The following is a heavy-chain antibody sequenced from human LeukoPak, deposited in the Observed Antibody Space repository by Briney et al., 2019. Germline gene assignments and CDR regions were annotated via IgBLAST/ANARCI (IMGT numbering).Heavy chain of an antibody. CDR2: IYYSGST. D-gene: IGHD1-26*01. V-gene: IGHV4-39*01. J-gene: IGHJ4*02. Sequence: SETLSLTCAVYGGSFSSYYWGWIRQPPGKGLEWIGSIYYSGSTYYNPSLKSRVTISVDTSKNQFSLKLSSVTAADTAVYYCARRDRVGATEWGQGTLVTVSS. CDR3: ARRDRVGATE. CDR1: GGSFSSYY.